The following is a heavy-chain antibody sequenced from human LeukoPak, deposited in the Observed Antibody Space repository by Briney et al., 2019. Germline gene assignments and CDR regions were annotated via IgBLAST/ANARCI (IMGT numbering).Heavy chain of an antibody. J-gene: IGHJ4*02. Sequence: GRSLRLSCAASGFTFSNYGMSWVRQAPGKGLEWVSGISGSGGATYYADSVKGRFAISRDNSKNTLFLRMNSLRAEDTAVYYCAKDGQEIGSLDYFDYWGQGTLVTVSS. CDR3: AKDGQEIGSLDYFDY. D-gene: IGHD2/OR15-2a*01. CDR2: ISGSGGAT. CDR1: GFTFSNYG. V-gene: IGHV3-23*01.